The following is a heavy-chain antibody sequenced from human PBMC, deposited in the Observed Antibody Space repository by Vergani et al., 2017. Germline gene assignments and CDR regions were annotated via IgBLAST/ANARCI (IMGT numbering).Heavy chain of an antibody. CDR2: FYYSGST. Sequence: QLQLQESGPGLVKPSETLSLTCTVSGGSIRSRSYYWGWIRQSPGKGLKWIGSFYYSGSTYYNPSLKSRVTISVDTSKNQFSLKLSSVTAADTAVYYCARLHDYGDTGYFDYWGQGTLVTVSS. CDR3: ARLHDYGDTGYFDY. CDR1: GGSIRSRSYY. J-gene: IGHJ4*02. V-gene: IGHV4-39*01. D-gene: IGHD4-17*01.